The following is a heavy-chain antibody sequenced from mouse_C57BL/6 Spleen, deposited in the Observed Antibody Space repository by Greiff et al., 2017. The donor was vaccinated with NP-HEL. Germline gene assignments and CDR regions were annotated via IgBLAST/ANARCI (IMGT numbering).Heavy chain of an antibody. Sequence: DVQLQESGAELVRPGASVKLSCTASGFNIKDYYMHWVKQRPEQGLEWIGRIDPEDGDTEYAPKFQGKATMTADTSSNTAYLQLSSLTSEDTAVYYCTPYYYGSSYFDYWGQGTTLTVSS. CDR3: TPYYYGSSYFDY. D-gene: IGHD1-1*01. J-gene: IGHJ2*01. CDR2: IDPEDGDT. CDR1: GFNIKDYY. V-gene: IGHV14-1*01.